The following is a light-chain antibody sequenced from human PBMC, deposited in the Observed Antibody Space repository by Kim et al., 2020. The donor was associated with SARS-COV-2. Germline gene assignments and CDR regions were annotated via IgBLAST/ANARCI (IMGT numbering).Light chain of an antibody. CDR3: QQSHISPFT. CDR2: AAS. CDR1: QSVSIY. J-gene: IGKJ2*01. Sequence: GDRVTITCRASQSVSIYVNWYQQKPGKVPKLLIYAASTLETGVPSRFAGSGSGTDFTLTISSLQPEDFATFYCQQSHISPFTFG. V-gene: IGKV1-39*01.